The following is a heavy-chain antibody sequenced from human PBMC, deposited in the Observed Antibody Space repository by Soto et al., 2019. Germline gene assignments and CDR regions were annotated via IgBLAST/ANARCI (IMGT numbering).Heavy chain of an antibody. J-gene: IGHJ5*02. D-gene: IGHD5-12*01. CDR1: GGSFSGYY. V-gene: IGHV4-34*01. CDR2: INHSGST. CDR3: ARVVPRIVATIPGLCVRFDP. Sequence: PSETLSLTCAVYGGSFSGYYWSWIRQPPGKGLEWIGEINHSGSTNYNPSLKSRVTISVDTSKNQFSLKLSSVTAADTAVYYCARVVPRIVATIPGLCVRFDPWGQGTLVTVSS.